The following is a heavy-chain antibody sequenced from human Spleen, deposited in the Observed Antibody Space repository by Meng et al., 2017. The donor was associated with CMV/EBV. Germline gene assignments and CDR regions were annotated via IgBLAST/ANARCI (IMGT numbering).Heavy chain of an antibody. CDR3: ARDRISIATADTLYYFDY. CDR1: GGSISSSSYY. D-gene: IGHD6-13*01. CDR2: MYYSGST. Sequence: SETLSLTCTVSGGSISSSSYYWGWIRQPPGKGLEWIGSMYYSGSTYYNPSLKSRVTISVDTSKNQFSLKLNSVTAADTAVYYCARDRISIATADTLYYFDYWGQGTLVTVSS. J-gene: IGHJ4*02. V-gene: IGHV4-39*07.